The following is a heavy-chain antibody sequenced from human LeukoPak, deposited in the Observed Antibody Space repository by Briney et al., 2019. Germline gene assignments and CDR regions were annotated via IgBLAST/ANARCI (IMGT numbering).Heavy chain of an antibody. V-gene: IGHV3-66*02. CDR1: GFTVSSNY. D-gene: IGHD5-12*01. CDR2: IYSGGST. J-gene: IGHJ6*03. CDR3: ARVRADSGYDSYYYYYYMDV. Sequence: GGSLRLSCAACGFTVSSNYMSWVRQAPGRGLEWVSVIYSGGSTYYADSVKGRFTISRENSKNTLYCQMNSLRAEDAAVYYCARVRADSGYDSYYYYYYMDVWGKGTTVTVSS.